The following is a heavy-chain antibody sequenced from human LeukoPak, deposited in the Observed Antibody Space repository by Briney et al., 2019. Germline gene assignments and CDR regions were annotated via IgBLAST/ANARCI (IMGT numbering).Heavy chain of an antibody. V-gene: IGHV4-4*07. Sequence: SETLSLTCIVSGGSITNYYWSWIRQPAGKGLEWIGRISSTGRTDYNPSLTSRVTISVDTSKNQLSMKLSSVTAADTAVYYCAKGAGPPWFDPWGQGILVTVSS. CDR1: GGSITNYY. CDR3: AKGAGPPWFDP. CDR2: ISSTGRT. D-gene: IGHD6-19*01. J-gene: IGHJ5*02.